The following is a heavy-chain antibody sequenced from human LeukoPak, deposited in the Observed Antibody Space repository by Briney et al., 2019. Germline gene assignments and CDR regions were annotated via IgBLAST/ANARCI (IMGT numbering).Heavy chain of an antibody. Sequence: GGSLRLSRAASGFTFSDYYMTWIRQAPGKGLEWVSYISSSGTTIYYADSVKGRFAISRDNAKNSLYLQMNSLRAEDTAVYYCARGDCISTSCSSGHFAYWGQGTLVTVSS. J-gene: IGHJ4*02. V-gene: IGHV3-11*01. CDR3: ARGDCISTSCSSGHFAY. D-gene: IGHD2-2*01. CDR2: ISSSGTTI. CDR1: GFTFSDYY.